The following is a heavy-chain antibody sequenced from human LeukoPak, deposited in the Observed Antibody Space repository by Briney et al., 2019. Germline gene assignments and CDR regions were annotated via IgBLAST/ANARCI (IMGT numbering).Heavy chain of an antibody. J-gene: IGHJ6*03. CDR3: AKVVVPAALGPSYYMDV. CDR1: GFTFSSYG. Sequence: PGGSLRLSCAASGFTFSSYGMHWVRQAPGKGVEWVAFIRYDGSNKYYADSVKGRFTISRDNSKNTLYLQMNSLRAEDTAVYYCAKVVVPAALGPSYYMDVWGKGTTVTVSS. D-gene: IGHD2-2*01. CDR2: IRYDGSNK. V-gene: IGHV3-30*02.